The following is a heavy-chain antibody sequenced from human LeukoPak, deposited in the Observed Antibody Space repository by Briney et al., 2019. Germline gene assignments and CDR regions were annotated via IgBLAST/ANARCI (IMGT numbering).Heavy chain of an antibody. J-gene: IGHJ6*02. Sequence: GGSLRLSCAASGFIFSSYSMNWVRQAPGKGLEWVSSISSSSTYISYADSVKGRFTISRDNAKNSLYLQMNSLRAEDTAVYYCAKDEQTDFHYYYYYGMDVWGQGTTVTVSS. CDR2: ISSSSTYI. CDR3: AKDEQTDFHYYYYYGMDV. D-gene: IGHD6-13*01. V-gene: IGHV3-21*04. CDR1: GFIFSSYS.